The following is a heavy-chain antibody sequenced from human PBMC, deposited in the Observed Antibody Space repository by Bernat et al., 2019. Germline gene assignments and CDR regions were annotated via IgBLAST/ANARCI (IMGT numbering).Heavy chain of an antibody. V-gene: IGHV5-51*01. CDR1: GYSFTSYW. CDR3: ARHDGPYCGGDCYPHDAFDI. Sequence: EVQLVQSGAEVKKPGESLKISCKGSGYSFTSYWIGWVRQMPGKGLEWMGIIYPGDSDTRYSPSFQGQVTISADKSISTAYLQWSSLKASDTAMYYCARHDGPYCGGDCYPHDAFDIWGQGTMVTVSS. J-gene: IGHJ3*02. D-gene: IGHD2-21*02. CDR2: IYPGDSDT.